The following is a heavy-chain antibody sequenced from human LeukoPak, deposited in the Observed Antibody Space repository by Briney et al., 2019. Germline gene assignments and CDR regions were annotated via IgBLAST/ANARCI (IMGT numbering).Heavy chain of an antibody. Sequence: SETLSLTCAVYGGSFSGYYWSWIRQPPGKGLEWIGEINHSGSTNYNPSLKSRVTISVDTSKNQFSLKLSSVTAADTAVYYCARLGSYGPLTFGYWGQGTLVTVSS. CDR1: GGSFSGYY. D-gene: IGHD5-18*01. CDR2: INHSGST. CDR3: ARLGSYGPLTFGY. J-gene: IGHJ4*02. V-gene: IGHV4-34*01.